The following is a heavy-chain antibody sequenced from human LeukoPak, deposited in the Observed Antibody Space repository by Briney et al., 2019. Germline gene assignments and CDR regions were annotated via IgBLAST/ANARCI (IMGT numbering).Heavy chain of an antibody. CDR3: ARALRDGYNWPFDY. J-gene: IGHJ4*02. Sequence: ASVKVSCKASGYTFTSYYMHWVRETPGEGREWIGIINRSSGSTSYAQKFQGRVTMTRDTSTSTVYMELSSLRSEDTAVYYCARALRDGYNWPFDYWGQGTLVTVSS. CDR2: INRSSGST. D-gene: IGHD5-24*01. V-gene: IGHV1-46*01. CDR1: GYTFTSYY.